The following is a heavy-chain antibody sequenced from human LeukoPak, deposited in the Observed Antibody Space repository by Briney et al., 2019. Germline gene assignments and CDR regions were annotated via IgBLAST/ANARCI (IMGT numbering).Heavy chain of an antibody. CDR2: IYYSGST. CDR3: ARSPTMVRGVIIYDYYFDY. V-gene: IGHV4-31*03. Sequence: SETLSLTCTVSGGSISSGGYYWSWIRQHPGKGLEWIGYIYYSGSTYYNPSLKSRVTISVDTSRNQFSLKLSSVTAADTAVYYCARSPTMVRGVIIYDYYFDYWGQGTLVTVSS. J-gene: IGHJ4*02. CDR1: GGSISSGGYY. D-gene: IGHD3-10*01.